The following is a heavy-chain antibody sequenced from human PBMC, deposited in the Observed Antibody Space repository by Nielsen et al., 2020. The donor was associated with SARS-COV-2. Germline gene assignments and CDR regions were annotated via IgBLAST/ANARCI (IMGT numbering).Heavy chain of an antibody. J-gene: IGHJ4*02. CDR2: IYYSGST. CDR3: AREGFDWHYDY. D-gene: IGHD3-9*01. CDR1: GGSISSYY. V-gene: IGHV4-59*01. Sequence: SETLSLTCTVSGGSISSYYWSWIRQPPGRGLEWIGYIYYSGSTNYNPFLKSRVTISVDMSKNQFSLKLSSVTAADTAMYYCAREGFDWHYDYWGQGTLVTVSS.